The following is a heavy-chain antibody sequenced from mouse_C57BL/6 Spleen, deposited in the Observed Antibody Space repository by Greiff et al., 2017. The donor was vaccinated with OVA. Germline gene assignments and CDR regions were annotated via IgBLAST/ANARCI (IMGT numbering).Heavy chain of an antibody. CDR3: ARYLSTYWYFDV. J-gene: IGHJ1*03. V-gene: IGHV1-63*01. CDR1: GYTFTNYW. CDR2: IYPGGGYT. D-gene: IGHD1-1*01. Sequence: VKLVESGAELVRPGTSVKMSCKASGYTFTNYWIGWAKQRPGHGLEWIGDIYPGGGYTNYNEKFKGKATLTADKSSSTAYMQFSSLTSEDSAIYYCARYLSTYWYFDVWGTGTTVTVSS.